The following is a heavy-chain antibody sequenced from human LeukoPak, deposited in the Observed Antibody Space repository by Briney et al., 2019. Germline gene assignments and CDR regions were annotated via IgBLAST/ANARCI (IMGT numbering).Heavy chain of an antibody. D-gene: IGHD3-22*01. V-gene: IGHV3-23*01. CDR3: AKEFGGYKYDWFDP. Sequence: GGSLRLSCAASGFTFSSYGMSWARQAPGKGLEWVSAISGGGGSRYYADSVKGRFTISRDNSKNTLYLQMNSLRAEDTAIYYCAKEFGGYKYDWFDPWGQGTLVTVSS. CDR1: GFTFSSYG. J-gene: IGHJ5*02. CDR2: ISGGGGSR.